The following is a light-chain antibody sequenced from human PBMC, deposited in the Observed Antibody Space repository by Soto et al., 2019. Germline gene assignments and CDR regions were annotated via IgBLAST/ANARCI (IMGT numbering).Light chain of an antibody. V-gene: IGKV3-11*01. J-gene: IGKJ4*01. CDR1: QSVSNY. CDR3: PQPSYLPFT. Sequence: EIGLKNLAVALSLYPGERAMLSCRAGQSVSNYLAWYQQKPGQAPSLLIYDASTRSNGIPARFSGSGSGTDFSLTISSRVHHDFVVSYYPQPSYLPFTFAEGTKVDI. CDR2: DAS.